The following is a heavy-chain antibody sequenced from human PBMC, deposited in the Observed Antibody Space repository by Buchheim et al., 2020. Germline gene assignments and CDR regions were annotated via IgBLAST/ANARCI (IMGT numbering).Heavy chain of an antibody. D-gene: IGHD2-15*01. CDR2: IYYSGST. CDR3: ARRSGGSWGNDYYYYGMDV. Sequence: QVQLQESGPGLVKPSQTLSLTCAVSGGSISSGGYSWSWIRQPPGKGLEWIGYIYYSGSTYYNPSLKSRVTISVETSKNQFSLKLSSVTAADTAVYYCARRSGGSWGNDYYYYGMDVWGQGTT. J-gene: IGHJ6*02. CDR1: GGSISSGGYS. V-gene: IGHV4-30-4*07.